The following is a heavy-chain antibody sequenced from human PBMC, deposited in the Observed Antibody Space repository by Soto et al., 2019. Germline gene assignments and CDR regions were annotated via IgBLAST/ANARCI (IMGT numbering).Heavy chain of an antibody. D-gene: IGHD5-18*01. Sequence: XGTLSLTCGVYGACFSGYCWSWIRQPPGKGLEWIGEINHSGSTNYNPSLKSRVPISVDTSKNQFSLKLSSVTAADTAVYYCARVGSKGYTDMVRGSYYYGMDVWGQGTTVTGSS. J-gene: IGHJ6*02. CDR3: ARVGSKGYTDMVRGSYYYGMDV. V-gene: IGHV4-34*01. CDR2: INHSGST. CDR1: GACFSGYC.